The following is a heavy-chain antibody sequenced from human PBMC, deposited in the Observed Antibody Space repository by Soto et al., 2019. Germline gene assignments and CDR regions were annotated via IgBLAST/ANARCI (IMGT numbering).Heavy chain of an antibody. CDR2: ISGSGGST. V-gene: IGHV3-23*01. D-gene: IGHD1-26*01. CDR1: GFTFSSYA. Sequence: GGSLRLSCAASGFTFSSYAMSWVRQAPGKGMEWVSAISGSGGSTYYADYVKGRFTISRDNSKNTLYLQMNSLRAEDTAVYYCAKYNRAYSGSYLSFDYWGQGNLVTVSS. J-gene: IGHJ4*01. CDR3: AKYNRAYSGSYLSFDY.